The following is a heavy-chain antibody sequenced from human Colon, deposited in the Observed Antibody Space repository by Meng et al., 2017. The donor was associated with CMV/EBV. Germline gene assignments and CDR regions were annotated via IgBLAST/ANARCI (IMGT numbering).Heavy chain of an antibody. D-gene: IGHD2-2*01. V-gene: IGHV3-7*01. CDR1: GFTFSSYW. CDR2: IKQDGSEK. J-gene: IGHJ4*02. CDR3: ASLDQDCSSTSCYWRQTRFDY. Sequence: GESLKISCAASGFTFSSYWMSWVRQAPGKGLEWVANIKQDGSEKYYVDSVKGRFTISRDNAKNSLYLQMNSLRAEDTAVYYCASLDQDCSSTSCYWRQTRFDYWGQGTLVTVSS.